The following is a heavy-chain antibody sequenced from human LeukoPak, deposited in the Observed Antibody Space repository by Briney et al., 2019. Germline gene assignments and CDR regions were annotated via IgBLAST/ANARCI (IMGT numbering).Heavy chain of an antibody. J-gene: IGHJ6*03. Sequence: ASVKVSCKASGYTFTGYYMHWVRQAPRQGREWRGRFKPNSGGTNYAQKFQGRVTMTRDTSISTAYMEMSRLTSDDTAVYYCARAYSSSPKAAGYYMDVWGKGTTVTVSS. D-gene: IGHD6-13*01. V-gene: IGHV1-2*06. CDR3: ARAYSSSPKAAGYYMDV. CDR2: FKPNSGGT. CDR1: GYTFTGYY.